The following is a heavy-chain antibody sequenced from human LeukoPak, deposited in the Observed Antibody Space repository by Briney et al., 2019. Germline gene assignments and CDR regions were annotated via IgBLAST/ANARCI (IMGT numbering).Heavy chain of an antibody. Sequence: SQTLSLTCTVSGGSISSGDYYWSWIRQPPGKGLEWIGYIYYSRSTYYNPSLKSRVTISVDTSKNQFSLKLSSATAADTAVYYCARDNKATTGIDYWGQGTLVTVSS. CDR3: ARDNKATTGIDY. CDR1: GGSISSGDYY. J-gene: IGHJ4*02. D-gene: IGHD5-12*01. V-gene: IGHV4-30-4*01. CDR2: IYYSRST.